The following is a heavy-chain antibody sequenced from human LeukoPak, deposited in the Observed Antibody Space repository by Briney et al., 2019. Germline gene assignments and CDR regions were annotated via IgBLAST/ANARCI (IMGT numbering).Heavy chain of an antibody. V-gene: IGHV3-21*04. CDR3: AKVGDCSGSSCYPYFDC. D-gene: IGHD2-15*01. J-gene: IGHJ4*02. CDR1: GFTFSSYS. Sequence: GGSLRLSCAASGFTFSSYSMNWVRQAPGKGLEWVSSISSSSSYIYYADSVKGRFTISRDNSKNTLYLQMNSLRAEDTAVYYCAKVGDCSGSSCYPYFDCWGQGTLVTVSS. CDR2: ISSSSSYI.